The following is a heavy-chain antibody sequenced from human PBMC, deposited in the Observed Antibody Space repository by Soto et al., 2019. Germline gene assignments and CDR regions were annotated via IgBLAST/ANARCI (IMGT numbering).Heavy chain of an antibody. CDR2: IDPRVGTT. D-gene: IGHD1-7*01. CDR3: ARDLSDYNWNYLDYYFGLDV. V-gene: IGHV1-46*01. J-gene: IGHJ6*02. CDR1: GYTLTRHR. Sequence: ASVKVSCKASGYTLTRHRVHWVRQAPGQGLEWMGIIDPRVGTTTNAQKVQGRVSMTRDASSSTVYLELSSLRFEDTAVYYCARDLSDYNWNYLDYYFGLDVWGQGTTVTVSS.